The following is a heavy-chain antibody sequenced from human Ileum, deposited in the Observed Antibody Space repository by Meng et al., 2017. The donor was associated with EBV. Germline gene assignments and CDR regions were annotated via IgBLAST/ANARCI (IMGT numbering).Heavy chain of an antibody. V-gene: IGHV4-61*01. CDR1: GGHVNSGSYS. CDR2: ISYTEST. D-gene: IGHD1-1*01. J-gene: IGHJ5*02. Sequence: QVQVQGSGNGLVKPLATLFLTGTASGGHVNSGSYSGSCIRKPPGWVLEWIGNISYTESTNYNPSLTSRVPISVDTSTNQFTLIPTSVTATDTAVYYCARGTGTTFAWGQGTLVTVSS. CDR3: ARGTGTTFA.